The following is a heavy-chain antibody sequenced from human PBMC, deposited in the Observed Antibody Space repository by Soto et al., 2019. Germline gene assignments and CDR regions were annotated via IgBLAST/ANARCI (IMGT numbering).Heavy chain of an antibody. J-gene: IGHJ6*02. CDR2: IYYSGST. CDR3: ARYRAYYDFWSGPPHYYYYGMDV. D-gene: IGHD3-3*01. V-gene: IGHV4-31*03. Sequence: PSETLSLTCTVSGGSISSGGYYWSWIRQHPGKGLEWIGYIYYSGSTYYNPSLKSRVTISVDTSKNQFSLKLSSVTAADTAVYYCARYRAYYDFWSGPPHYYYYGMDVWGQGTTVTVSS. CDR1: GGSISSGGYY.